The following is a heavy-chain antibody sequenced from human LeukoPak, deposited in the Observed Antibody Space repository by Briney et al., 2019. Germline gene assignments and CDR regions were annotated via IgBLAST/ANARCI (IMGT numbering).Heavy chain of an antibody. CDR2: IRSKANSYAT. CDR3: TRLTGDDCSSTSFRDY. CDR1: GFTFSGSA. J-gene: IGHJ4*02. V-gene: IGHV3-73*01. Sequence: GGSLNLSCAASGFTFSGSAMHWVRQASGKGLEWVGRIRSKANSYATAYAASVKGRFTISRDDSKNTAYLQMNSLKTEDTAVYYCTRLTGDDCSSTSFRDYWGQGTLVTVSS. D-gene: IGHD2-2*01.